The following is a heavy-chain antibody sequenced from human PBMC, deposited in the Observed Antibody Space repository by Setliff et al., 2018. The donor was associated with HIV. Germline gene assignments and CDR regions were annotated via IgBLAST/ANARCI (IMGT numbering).Heavy chain of an antibody. D-gene: IGHD3-3*01. V-gene: IGHV4-38-2*01. CDR2: IYHSGST. CDR1: NYSINSGYY. CDR3: ATQSITIFGVVISGFDP. Sequence: SETLSLTCAVSNYSINSGYYWGWIRQPPGKGLEWIGSIYHSGSTYYNPSLKSRVTISVDTSKNQVSLRLTSVTAADTAVYYCATQSITIFGVVISGFDPWGQRTLVTVSS. J-gene: IGHJ5*02.